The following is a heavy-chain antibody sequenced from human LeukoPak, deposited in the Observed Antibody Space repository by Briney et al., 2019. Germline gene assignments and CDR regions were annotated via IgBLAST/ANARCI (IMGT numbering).Heavy chain of an antibody. CDR3: ARSYDSRGYYYYGMDV. V-gene: IGHV4-59*01. D-gene: IGHD3-22*01. Sequence: PSETLSLTCTVSGGSISSYYWSWIRQPPGKGLEWIGYIYCSGSTNYNPSLKSRVTISLDTSKNQFSLRLSSVTAADTAVYYCARSYDSRGYYYYGMDVWGQGTTVTVSS. J-gene: IGHJ6*02. CDR1: GGSISSYY. CDR2: IYCSGST.